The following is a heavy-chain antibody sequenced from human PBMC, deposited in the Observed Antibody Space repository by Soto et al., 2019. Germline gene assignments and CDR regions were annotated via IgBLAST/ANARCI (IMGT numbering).Heavy chain of an antibody. CDR2: ISHSGIT. CDR1: GGSITSANW. V-gene: IGHV4-4*02. CDR3: ARVLRGWFDP. Sequence: SETLSLTCAVSGGSITSANWWTWVRQPPGGGLEWIGEISHSGITNHKASLKSRVTMSVDKTKNDVSLKLTSVTAADTAVYYCARVLRGWFDPWGQGTPVTVSS. J-gene: IGHJ5*02.